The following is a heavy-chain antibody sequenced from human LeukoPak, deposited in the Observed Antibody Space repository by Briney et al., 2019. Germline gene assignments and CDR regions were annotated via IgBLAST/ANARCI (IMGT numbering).Heavy chain of an antibody. CDR2: INPSGGST. Sequence: ASVKVSCKASGYIFTSYYIHWVRQAPGQGLEWMGIINPSGGSTDYAQKFQGRVTMTSDTSTSTVYMELSSLRSEDTAVYYCARDLITADSWGQGTLVTVSS. V-gene: IGHV1-46*01. CDR3: ARDLITADS. D-gene: IGHD1-14*01. J-gene: IGHJ4*02. CDR1: GYIFTSYY.